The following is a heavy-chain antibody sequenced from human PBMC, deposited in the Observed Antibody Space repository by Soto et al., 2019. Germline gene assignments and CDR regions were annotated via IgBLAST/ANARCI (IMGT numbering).Heavy chain of an antibody. Sequence: QVQLQESGPGLVKPSQTLSLTCTVSGASISSGGYYWGWIRQHPGKGLEWIGFIYYIGTSNYNPSLESRITLSVDTSKNHFSLNLTSVTAADTAVYYCARVLRDVLSDRYYWYFDLWGRGTLVTVSS. CDR2: IYYIGTS. CDR3: ARVLRDVLSDRYYWYFDL. J-gene: IGHJ2*01. D-gene: IGHD3-16*02. V-gene: IGHV4-31*03. CDR1: GASISSGGYY.